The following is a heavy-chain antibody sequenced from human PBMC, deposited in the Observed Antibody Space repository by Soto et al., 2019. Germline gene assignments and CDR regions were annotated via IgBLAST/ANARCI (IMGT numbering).Heavy chain of an antibody. V-gene: IGHV1-69*01. J-gene: IGHJ4*02. Sequence: QVQLVQSGAEVKKPGSSVKVSCKASGGTFSSYAISWVRQAPGQGLEWMGGIIPLFGTANYAHKFQGRVTITADESRSTAYMELSSLRSADTAVYYCARARNVVDIAKVELDYWGQGTLVTVSS. CDR3: ARARNVVDIAKVELDY. CDR2: IIPLFGTA. CDR1: GGTFSSYA. D-gene: IGHD5-12*01.